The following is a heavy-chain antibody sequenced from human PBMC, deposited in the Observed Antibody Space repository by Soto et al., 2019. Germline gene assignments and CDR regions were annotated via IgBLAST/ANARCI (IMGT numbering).Heavy chain of an antibody. Sequence: QVQLQESGPGLVKPSQTLSLTCTVSGGSISSGGYYWTWIRQHPGKGLECIGYIYYSGITYYNPSLNSRVTISVNTSKNQFSLKLSSVTAGDRAVYYCAREPLDWGQGTLVTVSS. CDR1: GGSISSGGYY. CDR2: IYYSGIT. J-gene: IGHJ4*02. CDR3: AREPLD. V-gene: IGHV4-31*03.